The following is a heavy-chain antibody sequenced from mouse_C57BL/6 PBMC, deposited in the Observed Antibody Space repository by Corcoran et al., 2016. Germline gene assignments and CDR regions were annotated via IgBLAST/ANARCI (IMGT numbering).Heavy chain of an antibody. D-gene: IGHD2-5*01. V-gene: IGHV1-26*01. CDR2: INPNNGGT. CDR1: GYTFTDYY. CDR3: ARERTYYSNYVFDY. J-gene: IGHJ2*01. Sequence: EVQLQQSGPELVKPGASVKISCKASGYTFTDYYMNWVKQSHGKSLEWIGDINPNNGGTSYNQKFKGKATLTVDKSSSTAYMELRSLTSEDSAVYYCARERTYYSNYVFDYWGQGTTLTVS.